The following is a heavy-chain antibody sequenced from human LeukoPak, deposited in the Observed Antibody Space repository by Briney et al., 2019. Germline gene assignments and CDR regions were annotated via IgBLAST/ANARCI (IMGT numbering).Heavy chain of an antibody. CDR3: ATGYYYDSSGFFDS. CDR1: GGSISSYY. D-gene: IGHD3-22*01. CDR2: IYYSGST. J-gene: IGHJ4*02. Sequence: SETLSLTCTVSGGSISSYYWSWIRQPPGKGLEWIGYIYYSGSTNYNPSLKSRVTISVDTSKNQFSLKLSSVTAADTAVYYCATGYYYDSSGFFDSWGQGTLVTVSS. V-gene: IGHV4-59*01.